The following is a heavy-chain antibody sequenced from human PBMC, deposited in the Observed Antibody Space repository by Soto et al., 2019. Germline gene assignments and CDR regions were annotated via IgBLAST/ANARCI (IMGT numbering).Heavy chain of an antibody. V-gene: IGHV4-59*01. Sequence: QVQLQESGPGLVKPSETLSLTCSVSGGSISSYYWSWLRQPPGKGLVWVGYIYYSGSTKYNPCLKSSVPISVDTSNSPASQKLSPVTAAETAVYQCARDSRGGLPDYWGQGTLVTVSS. CDR1: GGSISSYY. CDR3: ARDSRGGLPDY. D-gene: IGHD3-16*01. J-gene: IGHJ4*02. CDR2: IYYSGST.